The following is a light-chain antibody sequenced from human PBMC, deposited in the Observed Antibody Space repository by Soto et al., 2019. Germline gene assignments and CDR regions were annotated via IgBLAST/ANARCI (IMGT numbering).Light chain of an antibody. Sequence: QSVLTHPPSASGTPGQGVTISCSGSTSNIGSNYVYWYQQLPGTAPKLLIYRNNQRPSGVPDRFSGSKSGTSASLAISGLRSDDEADYLCATWDDSLNGFYVFGTGTRSPS. CDR1: TSNIGSNY. V-gene: IGLV1-47*01. CDR2: RNN. CDR3: ATWDDSLNGFYV. J-gene: IGLJ1*01.